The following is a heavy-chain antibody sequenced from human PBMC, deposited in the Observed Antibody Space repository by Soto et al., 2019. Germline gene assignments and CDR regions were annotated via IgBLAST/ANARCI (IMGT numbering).Heavy chain of an antibody. Sequence: GGSLRLSCAASGFTFSDYYMSWIRQAPGKGLEWVSYISSSGSTIYYADSVKGRFTISRDNAKNSLYLQMNSLRAEDTAVYYCARAVGQRYCSSTSCMGYYFDYWGQGTLVTVSS. CDR2: ISSSGSTI. J-gene: IGHJ4*02. CDR1: GFTFSDYY. D-gene: IGHD2-2*01. CDR3: ARAVGQRYCSSTSCMGYYFDY. V-gene: IGHV3-11*01.